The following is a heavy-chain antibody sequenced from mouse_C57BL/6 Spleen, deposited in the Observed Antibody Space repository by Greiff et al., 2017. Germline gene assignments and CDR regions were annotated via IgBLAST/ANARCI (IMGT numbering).Heavy chain of an antibody. CDR1: GYTFTSYW. Sequence: EVQLQQSGTVLARPGASVKMSCKTSGYTFTSYWMHWVKQRPGQGLEWIGAIYPGNSDTSYNQKFKGKAKLTAVTSASTAYMELSSLTNEDSAVYYCTRLHYGSSYGYFDVWGTGTTVTVSS. CDR3: TRLHYGSSYGYFDV. CDR2: IYPGNSDT. D-gene: IGHD1-1*01. V-gene: IGHV1-5*01. J-gene: IGHJ1*03.